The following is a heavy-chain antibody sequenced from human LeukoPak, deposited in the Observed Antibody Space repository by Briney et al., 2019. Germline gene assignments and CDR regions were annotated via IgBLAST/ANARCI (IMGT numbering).Heavy chain of an antibody. V-gene: IGHV3-21*01. D-gene: IGHD4-17*01. J-gene: IGHJ4*02. CDR2: ISTSGSYI. CDR3: AKDTDYGDYGGFY. Sequence: PGGSLRLSCAASGFTFSTYTMNWVRQAPGKGLEWVSSISTSGSYIYYADSVKGRFTISRDNAKNSLYLQMNSLRAEDTAVYYCAKDTDYGDYGGFYWGQGTLVTVSS. CDR1: GFTFSTYT.